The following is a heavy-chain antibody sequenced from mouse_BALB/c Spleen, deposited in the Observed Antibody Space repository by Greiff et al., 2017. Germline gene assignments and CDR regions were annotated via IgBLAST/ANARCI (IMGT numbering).Heavy chain of an antibody. CDR1: GFTFSSFG. V-gene: IGHV5-17*02. J-gene: IGHJ4*01. CDR3: ARSAITTVVERDAMDY. Sequence: EVKVVESGGGLVQPGGSRKLSCAASGFTFSSFGMHWVRQAPEKGLEWVAYISSGSSTIYYADTVKGRFTISRDNPKNTLFLQMTSLRSEDTAMYYCARSAITTVVERDAMDYWGQGTSVTVSS. D-gene: IGHD1-1*01. CDR2: ISSGSSTI.